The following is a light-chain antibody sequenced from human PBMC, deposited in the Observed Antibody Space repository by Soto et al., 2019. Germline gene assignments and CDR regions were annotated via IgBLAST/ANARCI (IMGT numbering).Light chain of an antibody. J-gene: IGKJ3*01. CDR3: QQRSNWPTVFT. CDR2: DAP. CDR1: QSVSSY. Sequence: EIVLTQSPATLSLSPGERATLSCRASQSVSSYLAWYQQKPGQAPRLLIYDAPNRATGIPARFSGRGSGTDFTLTISSLETEDFAVYYCQQRSNWPTVFTFGPGTKVDIK. V-gene: IGKV3-11*01.